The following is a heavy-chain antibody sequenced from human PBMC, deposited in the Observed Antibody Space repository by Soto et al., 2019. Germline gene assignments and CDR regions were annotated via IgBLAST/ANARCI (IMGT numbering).Heavy chain of an antibody. CDR2: IIPIFGTA. CDR3: ANPYYESSGYPC. V-gene: IGHV1-69*13. Sequence: SVKVSCKAAGGTFSSYAIIWVRQAPGQGLEWMGGIIPIFGTANYAQKFQGRVTITADESTSTAYMELSSLRSEDTAVYYCANPYYESSGYPCWGQGTLVTVSS. CDR1: GGTFSSYA. J-gene: IGHJ4*02. D-gene: IGHD3-22*01.